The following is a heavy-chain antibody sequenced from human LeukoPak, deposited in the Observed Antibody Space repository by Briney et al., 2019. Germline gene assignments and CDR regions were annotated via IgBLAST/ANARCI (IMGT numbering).Heavy chain of an antibody. CDR2: IIPIFGTA. CDR3: ARQGNTAMATFDY. CDR1: GGTFSSYA. Sequence: PSVKVSCKASGGTFSSYAISWVRQAPGQGLEWMGGIIPIFGTANYAQKFQGRVTITTDESTSTAYMELSSLRSEDTAVYYCARQGNTAMATFDYWGQGTLVTVSS. J-gene: IGHJ4*02. V-gene: IGHV1-69*05. D-gene: IGHD5-18*01.